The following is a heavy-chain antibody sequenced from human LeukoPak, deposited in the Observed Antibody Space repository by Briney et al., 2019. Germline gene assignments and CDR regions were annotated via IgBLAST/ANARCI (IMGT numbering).Heavy chain of an antibody. D-gene: IGHD2-15*01. V-gene: IGHV4-38-2*01. CDR2: IYHSGST. CDR3: ARVDCSGGSCNFDY. CDR1: GYPISSGYY. J-gene: IGHJ4*02. Sequence: PSETLSLTCAVSGYPISSGYYWGWIRQPPGKGLEWIGSIYHSGSTYYNPSLKSRVTISVDTSKNQFSLTLSSVTAADTAVNYCARVDCSGGSCNFDYWGQGTLVTVSS.